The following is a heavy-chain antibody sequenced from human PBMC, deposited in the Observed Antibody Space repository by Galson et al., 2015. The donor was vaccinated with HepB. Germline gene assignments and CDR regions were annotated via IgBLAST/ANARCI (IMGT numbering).Heavy chain of an antibody. J-gene: IGHJ6*03. Sequence: QSGAEVKKPGESLKISCKGSGYSFTSHWIGWVRQMPGKGLECMGIIYPGDSEIRYSPSSQGQVTISADKSISTAYLHWTSLKASDTAMYYCARQHSDFWSGSSYFCYMNVLGKGTTVTVSS. CDR3: ARQHSDFWSGSSYFCYMNV. V-gene: IGHV5-51*01. CDR1: GYSFTSHW. CDR2: IYPGDSEI. D-gene: IGHD3-3*01.